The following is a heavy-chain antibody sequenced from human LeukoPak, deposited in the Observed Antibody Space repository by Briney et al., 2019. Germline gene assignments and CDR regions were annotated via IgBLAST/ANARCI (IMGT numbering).Heavy chain of an antibody. CDR3: ARDLPDSSGYYFVY. Sequence: GASVTVSCKASGYTFTSYGISWVRQAPGQGLEWMGWISAYNGNTNYAQKLQGRVTMTTDTSTSTAYMELRSLRSDDTAVYYCARDLPDSSGYYFVYWGQGTLVTVSS. V-gene: IGHV1-18*01. J-gene: IGHJ4*02. CDR1: GYTFTSYG. D-gene: IGHD3-22*01. CDR2: ISAYNGNT.